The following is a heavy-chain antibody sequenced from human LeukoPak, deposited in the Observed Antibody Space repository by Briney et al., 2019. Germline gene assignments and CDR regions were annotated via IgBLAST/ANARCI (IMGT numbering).Heavy chain of an antibody. Sequence: PSETLSLTCAVYGGSFSGYYWSWIRQPPGKGLEWVGLIHSSGSTSYNPSFQSRVTMSMDRSKNQFSLNLRSVSAADTAVYYCVAALFRVKVVRGPTTFDYWGQGTQVTVSS. D-gene: IGHD3-10*01. CDR3: VAALFRVKVVRGPTTFDY. CDR1: GGSFSGYY. J-gene: IGHJ4*02. CDR2: IHSSGST. V-gene: IGHV4-34*10.